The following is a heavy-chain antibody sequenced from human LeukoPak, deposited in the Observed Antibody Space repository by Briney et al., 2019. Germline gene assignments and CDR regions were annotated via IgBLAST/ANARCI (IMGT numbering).Heavy chain of an antibody. J-gene: IGHJ4*02. CDR1: GYIFTNYW. CDR3: ARGDSSIWYEY. CDR2: IYPGDSET. D-gene: IGHD6-13*01. Sequence: GESLKISCKGSGYIFTNYWIGWVRQMPGKGLEWMGIIYPGDSETRYSPSFQGQVTFSADKSISTAYLQWSSLKASDTAMYYCARGDSSIWYEYWGQGTLVTVSS. V-gene: IGHV5-51*01.